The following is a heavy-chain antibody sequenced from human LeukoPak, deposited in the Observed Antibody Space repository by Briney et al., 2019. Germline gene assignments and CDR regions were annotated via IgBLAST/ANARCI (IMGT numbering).Heavy chain of an antibody. Sequence: SCKASGYTFTSYDINWVRQAPGKGLEWVAVISYDGSNKYYADSVKGRFTISRDNSKNTLYLQMNSLRAEDTAVYYCARDPDDIAAAGGFDYWGQGTLVTVSS. CDR3: ARDPDDIAAAGGFDY. V-gene: IGHV3-30-3*01. CDR1: GYTFTSYD. D-gene: IGHD6-13*01. CDR2: ISYDGSNK. J-gene: IGHJ4*02.